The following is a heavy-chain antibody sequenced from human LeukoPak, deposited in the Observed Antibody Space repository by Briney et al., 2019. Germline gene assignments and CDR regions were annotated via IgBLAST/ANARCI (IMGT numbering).Heavy chain of an antibody. CDR2: IYNSGST. Sequence: SETLSLTCTVSGYSISSGYYWGWIRQPPGKGLEWIGSIYNSGSTYYNPSFKSRVTISVDTSKNQFSLKLSSVTAADTAVYYCARDQDYYDSSGYYSGWFDPWGQGTLVTVSS. J-gene: IGHJ5*02. CDR3: ARDQDYYDSSGYYSGWFDP. V-gene: IGHV4-38-2*02. CDR1: GYSISSGYY. D-gene: IGHD3-22*01.